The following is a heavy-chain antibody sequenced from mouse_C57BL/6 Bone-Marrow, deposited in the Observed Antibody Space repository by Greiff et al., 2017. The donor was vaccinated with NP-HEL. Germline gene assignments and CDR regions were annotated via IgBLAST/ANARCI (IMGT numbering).Heavy chain of an antibody. D-gene: IGHD2-3*01. CDR2: IDPSVSYT. J-gene: IGHJ4*01. Sequence: QVQLQQPGAELVKPGASVKLSCKASGYTFTSYWMQWVKQRPGQGLEWIGEIDPSVSYTNYNQKFKGKATLTVDTSSSTAYMPLSSLTSEDSAVYYCARRETYDGYSYYYAMDDWGQGTTVTVSS. CDR1: GYTFTSYW. V-gene: IGHV1-50*01. CDR3: ARRETYDGYSYYYAMDD.